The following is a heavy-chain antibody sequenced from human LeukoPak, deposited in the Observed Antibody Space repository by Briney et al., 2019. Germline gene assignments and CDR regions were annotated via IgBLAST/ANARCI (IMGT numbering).Heavy chain of an antibody. CDR3: ARVPHPGYYFDY. CDR1: GGSISHYY. J-gene: IGHJ4*02. V-gene: IGHV4-59*12. Sequence: PSETLSLTCTVSGGSISHYYWTWIRQPPGKGLEWIGYIYYSDVANYNPSLKSRVSISVDTSKNQFSLKLSSVTAADTAVYYCARVPHPGYYFDYWGQGTLVTVSS. CDR2: IYYSDVA.